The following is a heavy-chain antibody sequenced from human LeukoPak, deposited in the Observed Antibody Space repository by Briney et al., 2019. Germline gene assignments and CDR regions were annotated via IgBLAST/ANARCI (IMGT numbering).Heavy chain of an antibody. CDR2: LSGGGEYT. CDR3: ATITYFDYIWGRFVS. J-gene: IGHJ4*02. CDR1: GFTINSYD. Sequence: PGGSLRLSCAASGFTINSYDMYWVRQAPGKGLEWVSALSGGGEYTYSADSVKGRFTISRDNSKNMLYLQMNSLRAEDTAVYYCATITYFDYIWGRFVSWGQGTLVTVSS. V-gene: IGHV3-23*01. D-gene: IGHD3-16*01.